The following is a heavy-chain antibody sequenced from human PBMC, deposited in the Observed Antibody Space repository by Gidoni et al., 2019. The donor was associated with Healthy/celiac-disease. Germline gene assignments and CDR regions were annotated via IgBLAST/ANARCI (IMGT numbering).Heavy chain of an antibody. V-gene: IGHV4-59*01. CDR1: GGSISSYY. CDR3: ARAGAAAGDLDY. J-gene: IGHJ4*02. CDR2: IHYSGST. D-gene: IGHD6-13*01. Sequence: QVQLQESGPGLLKPSETLSPTSTVSGGSISSYYWSWIRQPPGKGLEWIGYIHYSGSTNYNPSLKSRVTISVDTSKNQFSLKLSSVTAADTAVYYCARAGAAAGDLDYWGQGTLVTVSS.